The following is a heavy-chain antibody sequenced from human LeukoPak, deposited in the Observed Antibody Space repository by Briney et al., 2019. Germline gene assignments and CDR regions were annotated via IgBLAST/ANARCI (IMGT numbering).Heavy chain of an antibody. CDR3: AKRGVVIRVILVGFHKEAYYFDS. D-gene: IGHD3-22*01. CDR1: GITLSNYG. V-gene: IGHV3-23*01. CDR2: ISDSGGIT. J-gene: IGHJ4*02. Sequence: PGGSLRLSCAVSGITLSNYGMSWVRQAPGKGLEWVAGISDSGGITNYADSVKGRFTISRDNPKTTLYLQMNSLRVEYTAVYFCAKRGVVIRVILVGFHKEAYYFDSWGQGARVTVSS.